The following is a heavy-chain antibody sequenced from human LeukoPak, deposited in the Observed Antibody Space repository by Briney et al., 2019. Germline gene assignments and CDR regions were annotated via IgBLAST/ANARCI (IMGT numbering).Heavy chain of an antibody. J-gene: IGHJ4*02. Sequence: SETLSLTCTVSGGSISSYYWSWIRQHPGKGLEWIGYIYYSGGTNYNPSLKSRVTISIDMSKNQFSLKLRSVTAADTAVYYCARGPTKNYFDYWGQGTLVTVSS. CDR3: ARGPTKNYFDY. CDR2: IYYSGGT. V-gene: IGHV4-59*01. CDR1: GGSISSYY.